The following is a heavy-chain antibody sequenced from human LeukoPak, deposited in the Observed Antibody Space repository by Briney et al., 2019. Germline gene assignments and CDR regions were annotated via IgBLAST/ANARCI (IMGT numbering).Heavy chain of an antibody. J-gene: IGHJ3*02. D-gene: IGHD5-24*01. CDR3: ARIIDGYNDAYDI. CDR1: GYTFTKSY. CDR2: INPGGDNT. Sequence: ASVKVSCKASGYTFTKSYIHWVRQAPGQRLEWMGLINPGGDNTDYAQNFQGRLTMTSDTSARTVYMELSSLRSEDTAVYYCARIIDGYNDAYDIWGQGTVVTVPS. V-gene: IGHV1-46*01.